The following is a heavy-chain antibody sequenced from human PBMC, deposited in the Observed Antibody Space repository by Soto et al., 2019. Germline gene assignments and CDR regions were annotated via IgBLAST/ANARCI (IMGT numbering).Heavy chain of an antibody. CDR1: GFTFSSYA. CDR2: ISGSGGST. D-gene: IGHD3-10*01. CDR3: AKDLRLWFGDMDYFDY. Sequence: PGGSLRLSCAASGFTFSSYAMSWVRQAPGKGLEWVSAISGSGGSTYYADSVKGRFTISRDNSKNTLYLQMNSLRAEDTAVYYCAKDLRLWFGDMDYFDYWGQGTLVTVSS. V-gene: IGHV3-23*01. J-gene: IGHJ4*02.